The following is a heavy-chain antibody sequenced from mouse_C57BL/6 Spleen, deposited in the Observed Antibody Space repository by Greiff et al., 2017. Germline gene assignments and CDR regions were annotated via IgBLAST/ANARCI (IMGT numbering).Heavy chain of an antibody. CDR2: INPSTGGT. Sequence: VQLQQSGPELVKPGASVKISCKASGYSFTGYYMNWVKQSPEKSLEWIGEINPSTGGTTYNQKFKAKATLTVDKSSSTAYMQLKSLTSEDSAVYYCAGGNYFFYYYAMDYWGQGTSVTVSS. CDR1: GYSFTGYY. CDR3: AGGNYFFYYYAMDY. V-gene: IGHV1-42*01. D-gene: IGHD2-1*01. J-gene: IGHJ4*01.